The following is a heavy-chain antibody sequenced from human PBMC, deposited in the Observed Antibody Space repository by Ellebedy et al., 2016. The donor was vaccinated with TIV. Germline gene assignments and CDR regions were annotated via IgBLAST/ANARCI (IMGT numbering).Heavy chain of an antibody. CDR3: ARVGGWGSYRYYYYYYGMDV. CDR2: INHSGST. V-gene: IGHV4-34*01. Sequence: SETLSLXXAVYGGSFSGYYWSWIRQPPGKGLEWIGEINHSGSTNYNPSLKSRVTISVDTSKNQFSLKLSSVTAADTAVYYCARVGGWGSYRYYYYYYGMDVWGQGTTVTVSS. CDR1: GGSFSGYY. D-gene: IGHD3-16*02. J-gene: IGHJ6*02.